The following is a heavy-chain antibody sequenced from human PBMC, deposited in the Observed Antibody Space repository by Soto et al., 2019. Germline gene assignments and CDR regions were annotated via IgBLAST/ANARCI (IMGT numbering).Heavy chain of an antibody. Sequence: QVQLVQSGAEVKEPGSSVKVSCKVSGGTFSSQTINWVRQVPGQGLEWMGSVIPIIGEGKYAQSFLGRVTFTADRSTSTAYMGLGSLRVEDRAVYYGARPAVNDLDADSSAFDIWGQGTMVTVSS. CDR3: ARPAVNDLDADSSAFDI. J-gene: IGHJ3*02. CDR1: GGTFSSQT. CDR2: VIPIIGEG. D-gene: IGHD1-1*01. V-gene: IGHV1-69*02.